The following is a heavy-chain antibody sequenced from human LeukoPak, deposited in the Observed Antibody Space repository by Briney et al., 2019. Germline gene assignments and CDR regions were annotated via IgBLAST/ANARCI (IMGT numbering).Heavy chain of an antibody. CDR3: AKLTGTSGY. V-gene: IGHV3-23*01. Sequence: GGSLRLSCAAPGFTFSSYAMSWVRQAPGKGLEWVSTFSVSGGSTHYIDSVKGRFTISRDNSKSTLYLQMNSLRVEDTAVYYCAKLTGTSGYWGQGTLVTVSS. D-gene: IGHD1-20*01. CDR2: FSVSGGST. CDR1: GFTFSSYA. J-gene: IGHJ4*02.